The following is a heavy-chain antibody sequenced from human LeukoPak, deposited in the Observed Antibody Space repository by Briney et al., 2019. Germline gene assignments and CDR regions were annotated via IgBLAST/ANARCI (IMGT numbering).Heavy chain of an antibody. CDR3: ARRAGAYSHPYDY. J-gene: IGHJ4*02. CDR2: INPSGGST. V-gene: IGHV1-46*01. CDR1: AYTFTSYY. Sequence: ASVKVSCKASAYTFTSYYMHWVRQAPGQGLEWMGIINPSGGSTSYAQKFQGRVTMTRDMSTSTVYMELSSLRAEDTAVYYCARRAGAYSHPYDYWGQGTLVTVSS. D-gene: IGHD4/OR15-4a*01.